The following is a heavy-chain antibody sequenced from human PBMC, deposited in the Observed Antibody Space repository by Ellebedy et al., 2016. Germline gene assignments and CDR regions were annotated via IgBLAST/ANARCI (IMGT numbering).Heavy chain of an antibody. J-gene: IGHJ4*02. CDR2: IKEDGSEK. CDR1: GFTLSSYW. CDR3: ARNRVKLDY. Sequence: GESLKISXAVSGFTLSSYWLTWLRQAPGKGLEWVANIKEDGSEKYYVDSMKGRFTISRDNAKNFLYLQMNSLRAEDTAVYYCARNRVKLDYWGQGTLVTVSS. D-gene: IGHD3-16*02. V-gene: IGHV3-7*03.